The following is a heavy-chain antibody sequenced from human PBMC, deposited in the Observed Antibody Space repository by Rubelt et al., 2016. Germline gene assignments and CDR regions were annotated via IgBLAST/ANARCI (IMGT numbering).Heavy chain of an antibody. CDR3: ARTDDILTSDV. Sequence: QVQLQESGPGLVKPSETLSLTCTVSGGSISGYYWSWIRQPPGKGLEWIGEINHSGGTNYNPSLKSRVTISVDTSKNQFPLKLSSVTAADTAVYYCARTDDILTSDVWGQGTTVTVSS. CDR1: GGSISGYY. V-gene: IGHV4-34*01. J-gene: IGHJ6*02. CDR2: INHSGGT. D-gene: IGHD3-9*01.